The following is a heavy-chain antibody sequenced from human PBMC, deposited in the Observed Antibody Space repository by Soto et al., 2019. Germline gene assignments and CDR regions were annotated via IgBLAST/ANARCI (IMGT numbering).Heavy chain of an antibody. D-gene: IGHD5-18*01. V-gene: IGHV4-30-4*01. CDR2: IYYSGST. CDR3: ARVGYSYGYYYYYGMDV. Sequence: QVQLQESGPGLVKPSQTLSLTCTVSGGSISSGDYYWRWIRQPPGKGLEWIGYIYYSGSTYYNPSLKSRVTITVDTSKNQSSLKLSSVTAADTAVYYCARVGYSYGYYYYYGMDVWGQGTTVTVSS. J-gene: IGHJ6*02. CDR1: GGSISSGDYY.